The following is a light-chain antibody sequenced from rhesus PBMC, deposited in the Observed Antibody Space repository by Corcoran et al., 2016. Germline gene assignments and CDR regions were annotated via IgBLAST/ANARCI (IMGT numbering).Light chain of an antibody. V-gene: IGKV1-33*01. J-gene: IGKJ4*01. Sequence: DIQMTQSPSSLSASVGDKVTITCRASQGIGNALAWYQQKPGKAPNLLIYSASTLQSGVPSRLSGSGPGTDCSLTIRRLQPEDFAVYYCQQRNSYPLTFGGGTKVEI. CDR3: QQRNSYPLT. CDR1: QGIGNA. CDR2: SAS.